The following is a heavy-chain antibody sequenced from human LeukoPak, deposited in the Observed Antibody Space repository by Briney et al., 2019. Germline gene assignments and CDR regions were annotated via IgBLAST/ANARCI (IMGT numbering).Heavy chain of an antibody. Sequence: PGGSLRLSCAASGFTVSSNYMSWVRQAPGKGLEWVSVIYSGGSTYYADSVKGRFTISRYNSKNTLYLQMNSLRAEDTAVYYCARARDSGSYPDAFDIWGQGTMVTVSS. CDR1: GFTVSSNY. V-gene: IGHV3-53*01. J-gene: IGHJ3*02. CDR2: IYSGGST. D-gene: IGHD1-26*01. CDR3: ARARDSGSYPDAFDI.